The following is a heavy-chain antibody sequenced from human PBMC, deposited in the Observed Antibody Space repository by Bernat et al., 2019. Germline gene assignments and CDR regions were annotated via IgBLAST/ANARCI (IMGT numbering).Heavy chain of an antibody. CDR2: ISFDGTYT. J-gene: IGHJ4*02. CDR1: GFTFNSHG. Sequence: VHLVESGGGVVQPGTSLRLSCAASGFTFNSHGMHWVRQAPGKGLEWVAIISFDGTYTNYVDSVKGRFTISRDNSNNTLQLQMNNLRAEDTAVYYCAKDPGRLRDIFSGYSFDHWGQGSLVTVSS. D-gene: IGHD3-9*01. V-gene: IGHV3-30*18. CDR3: AKDPGRLRDIFSGYSFDH.